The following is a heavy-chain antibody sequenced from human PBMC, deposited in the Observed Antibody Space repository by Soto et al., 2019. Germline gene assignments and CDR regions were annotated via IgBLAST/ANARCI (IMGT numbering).Heavy chain of an antibody. CDR3: ARSMIVLVMDVPTLWYFDL. CDR2: ISAYNGNT. CDR1: GYTFTSYG. D-gene: IGHD3-22*01. J-gene: IGHJ2*01. V-gene: IGHV1-18*01. Sequence: GASVNVTCKASGYTFTSYGISWVRQAPGQGLEWMGWISAYNGNTNYAQKLQGRVTMTTDTSTSTAYMELRSLRSDDTAVYYCARSMIVLVMDVPTLWYFDLWGRGTLVTVSS.